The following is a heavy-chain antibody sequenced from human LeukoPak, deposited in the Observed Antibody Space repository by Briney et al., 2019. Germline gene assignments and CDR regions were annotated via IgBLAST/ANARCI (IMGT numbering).Heavy chain of an antibody. CDR2: IKPDGGDK. Sequence: GGSLRLSCAASGFTFSSFWMSWVRQAPGKGLEWVANIKPDGGDKHYVDSVKGRFTISRYNAKNSLYLQMNSLRAEDTAVYYCARKIIFDYWGQGTLVTVSS. CDR3: ARKIIFDY. CDR1: GFTFSSFW. V-gene: IGHV3-7*01. J-gene: IGHJ4*02.